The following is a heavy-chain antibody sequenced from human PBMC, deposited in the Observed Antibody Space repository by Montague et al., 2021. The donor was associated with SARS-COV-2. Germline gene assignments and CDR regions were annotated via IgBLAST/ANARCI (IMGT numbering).Heavy chain of an antibody. CDR1: GGSITNYY. D-gene: IGHD1-26*01. Sequence: SEILSLTCTVSGGSITNYYWTWIRQSPGRGLEWIGYIYYSATTNYNPSLKSRVTMSIDTSKNQFSLSLSSVTAADSAVYYCARLLRGTYYVSFDPWGQGALVSVSS. CDR2: IYYSATT. V-gene: IGHV4-59*12. J-gene: IGHJ5*02. CDR3: ARLLRGTYYVSFDP.